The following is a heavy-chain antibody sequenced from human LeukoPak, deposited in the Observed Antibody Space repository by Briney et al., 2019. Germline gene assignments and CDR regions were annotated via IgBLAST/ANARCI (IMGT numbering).Heavy chain of an antibody. CDR3: ARSRYTQWRVRTTADAFDI. J-gene: IGHJ3*02. Sequence: ASVKVSCKASGYTFTGYYMHWVRQAPRQGLEWMGRINPNSGGTNYAQKFQGRVTMTRDTSISTAYMELSRLRSDDTAVYYCARSRYTQWRVRTTADAFDIWGQGTMVTVSS. D-gene: IGHD6-19*01. CDR1: GYTFTGYY. CDR2: INPNSGGT. V-gene: IGHV1-2*06.